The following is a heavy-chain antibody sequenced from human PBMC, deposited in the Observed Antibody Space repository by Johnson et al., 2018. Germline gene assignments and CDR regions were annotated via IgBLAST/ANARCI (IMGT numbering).Heavy chain of an antibody. Sequence: VQLVESGGDVVQPGRSLRLSCAASGFTFSSYGIHWVRQAPGKGLEWVSYISSSGSTIYYADSVKGRFTISRDNAKNSLYLQMNSLRAEDTAVYYCARDPVKDMVVVVAAEPNYYYYGMDVWGQGTTVTVSS. CDR1: GFTFSSYG. V-gene: IGHV3-48*04. D-gene: IGHD2-15*01. J-gene: IGHJ6*02. CDR3: ARDPVKDMVVVVAAEPNYYYYGMDV. CDR2: ISSSGSTI.